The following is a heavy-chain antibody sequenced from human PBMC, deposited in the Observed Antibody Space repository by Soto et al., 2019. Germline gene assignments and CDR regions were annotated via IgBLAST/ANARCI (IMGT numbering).Heavy chain of an antibody. CDR1: GFTFSSYA. J-gene: IGHJ6*02. CDR3: AKDSWAIFGVPAGEYYAMDV. Sequence: LRLSCAASGFTFSSYAMSWVRQAPGKGLEWVSAISGSGGSTYYADSVKGRFTISRDNSKNTVYLQMNDLRVEDAAEYFCAKDSWAIFGVPAGEYYAMDVWGQGTTVTVSS. D-gene: IGHD3-3*01. V-gene: IGHV3-23*01. CDR2: ISGSGGST.